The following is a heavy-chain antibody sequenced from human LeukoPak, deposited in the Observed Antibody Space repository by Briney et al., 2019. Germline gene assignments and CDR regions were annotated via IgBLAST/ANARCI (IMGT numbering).Heavy chain of an antibody. CDR3: ARVMGFYDFWSGYYKGLNYFDY. Sequence: SETLSLTCTVSGGSISSYFWSWIRQPPGKGLEWIGYIYYSGSTNYNPSLKSRVTISVDTSKNQFSLKLSSVTAADTAVYYCARVMGFYDFWSGYYKGLNYFDYWGQGTLVTVSS. J-gene: IGHJ4*02. D-gene: IGHD3-3*01. CDR1: GGSISSYF. CDR2: IYYSGST. V-gene: IGHV4-59*12.